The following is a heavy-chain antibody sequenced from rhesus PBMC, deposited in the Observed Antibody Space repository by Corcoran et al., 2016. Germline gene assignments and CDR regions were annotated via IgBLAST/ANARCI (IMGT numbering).Heavy chain of an antibody. CDR1: GGSISDDYY. V-gene: IGHV4-106*01. CDR2: IYGSGGGT. Sequence: QVQLQESGPGLVKPSETLSLTCAVPGGSISDDYYWSWFRQPPGKGLEWIGYIYGSGGGTNYNPSLKNRVTISIDTSKNQFSLKLSSVTAADTAVYYCATPADLDYWGQGVLVTVSS. CDR3: ATPADLDY. D-gene: IGHD6-31*01. J-gene: IGHJ4*01.